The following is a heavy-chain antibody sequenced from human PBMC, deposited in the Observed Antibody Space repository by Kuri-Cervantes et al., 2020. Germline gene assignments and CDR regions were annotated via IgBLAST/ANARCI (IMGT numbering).Heavy chain of an antibody. Sequence: GSLRLSCAVYGGSFNGYYWGWIRQPPGKGLEWIGSIYHSGSTYYNPSLKSRVTISVDTSKNQFSLKLSSVTAADTAVYYCARGGRWFNDAFDIWGQGTMVTVSS. V-gene: IGHV4-38-2*01. D-gene: IGHD4-23*01. CDR1: GGSFNGYY. J-gene: IGHJ3*02. CDR3: ARGGRWFNDAFDI. CDR2: IYHSGST.